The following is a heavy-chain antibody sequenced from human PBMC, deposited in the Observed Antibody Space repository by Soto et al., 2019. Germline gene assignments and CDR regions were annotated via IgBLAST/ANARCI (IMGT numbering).Heavy chain of an antibody. Sequence: QVQLQESGPGLVKPSETLSLTCTVSGGSISSYYWSWFRQPPGKGLEWIGYIYYSGSTNYNPSLKSRANISVDTSKNQCSHKLSSVTAAGTAVYYCARHQDSWGQGTLVTGSS. V-gene: IGHV4-59*08. J-gene: IGHJ4*02. CDR1: GGSISSYY. CDR3: ARHQDS. CDR2: IYYSGST.